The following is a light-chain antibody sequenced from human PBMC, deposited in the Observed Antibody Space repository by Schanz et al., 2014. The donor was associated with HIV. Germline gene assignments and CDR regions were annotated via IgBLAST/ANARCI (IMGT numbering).Light chain of an antibody. CDR1: SSDVGGYNS. V-gene: IGLV2-14*01. CDR3: CSLAASLTRV. J-gene: IGLJ1*01. CDR2: DVS. Sequence: QSALTQPASVSGSPGQSITISCTGSSSDVGGYNSLSWYQQYPGKAPPLIIYDVSDRASGVSNRFSGSKSGNTASLTISGLQAEDEADYFCCSLAASLTRVFGTGTKLTVL.